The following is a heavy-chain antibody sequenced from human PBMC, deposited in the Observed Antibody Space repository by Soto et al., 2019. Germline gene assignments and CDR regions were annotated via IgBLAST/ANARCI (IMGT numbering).Heavy chain of an antibody. CDR2: ISSSGSTV. D-gene: IGHD3-10*01. CDR3: ARDQRNYYGSGSFLDY. J-gene: IGHJ4*02. Sequence: QVQLVESGGGLVKPGGSLRLSCAASTFTFSDHYMGWIRQAPGKGLEWVSYISSSGSTVYYADSVKGRFTISRDNAKNSLYLQKNSLRAEDTAVYYCARDQRNYYGSGSFLDYWGQGTLVTVSS. V-gene: IGHV3-11*01. CDR1: TFTFSDHY.